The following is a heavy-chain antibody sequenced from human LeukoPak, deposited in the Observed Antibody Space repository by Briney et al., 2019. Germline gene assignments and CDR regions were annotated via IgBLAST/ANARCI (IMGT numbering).Heavy chain of an antibody. CDR2: IIPILGIA. Sequence: GASVKLSCKASGGTFSSYTISWVRQAPGQGLEWMGRIIPILGIANYAQEFQGRVTITADKSTSTAYMELSSLRSEDTAVYYCASLVVAATEGSHYDYWGQGTLVTVSS. CDR3: ASLVVAATEGSHYDY. D-gene: IGHD2-15*01. CDR1: GGTFSSYT. V-gene: IGHV1-69*02. J-gene: IGHJ4*02.